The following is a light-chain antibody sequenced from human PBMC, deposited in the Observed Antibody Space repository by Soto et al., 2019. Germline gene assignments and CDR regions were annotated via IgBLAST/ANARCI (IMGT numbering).Light chain of an antibody. Sequence: EIVLTQYPGTLSLSPGERATGSCRASQSVSNNYLAWYQQKPGQAPRLLIYAASTRATGIPDRFSGSVSGTEFTLTISSLQSEDFAVYHCQQDNEWPPSTFGQGTRLEIK. CDR3: QQDNEWPPST. CDR1: QSVSNN. CDR2: AAS. V-gene: IGKV3-15*01. J-gene: IGKJ5*01.